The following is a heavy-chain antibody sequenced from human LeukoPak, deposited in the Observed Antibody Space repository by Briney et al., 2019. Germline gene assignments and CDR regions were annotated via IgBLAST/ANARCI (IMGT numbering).Heavy chain of an antibody. CDR2: INPNSGGT. CDR1: GYTFTGYY. D-gene: IGHD2-2*01. CDR3: AAKDIVVVPAAPDMALDDAFDI. J-gene: IGHJ3*02. Sequence: GASVKVSCKASGYTFTGYYMHWVRQAPGQGLEWMGWINPNSGGTNYAQKFQGRVTMTRDTSISTAYMELSRLRSDDTAVYYCAAKDIVVVPAAPDMALDDAFDIWGQGAMVTVSS. V-gene: IGHV1-2*02.